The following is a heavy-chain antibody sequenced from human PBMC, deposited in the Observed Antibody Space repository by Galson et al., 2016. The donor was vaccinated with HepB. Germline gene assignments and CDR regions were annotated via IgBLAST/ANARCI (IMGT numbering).Heavy chain of an antibody. D-gene: IGHD6-19*01. Sequence: SLRLSCAASGFTFSHYAMAWVRQAPGKGLEWVSTIGGGGGNTHYADSVKGRFTVSRDNSKNTLYLQMNSLRAEDTAVYYCAREGAEMAVAGTAFDYWGQGTLVTVSS. CDR1: GFTFSHYA. CDR3: AREGAEMAVAGTAFDY. J-gene: IGHJ4*02. V-gene: IGHV3-23*01. CDR2: IGGGGGNT.